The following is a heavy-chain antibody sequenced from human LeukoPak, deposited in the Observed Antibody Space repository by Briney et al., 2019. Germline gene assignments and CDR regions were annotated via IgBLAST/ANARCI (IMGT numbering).Heavy chain of an antibody. Sequence: PGGSLRLSCAASGFTFSSYAMSWVRQAPGKGLEWVSAISGSGGSTYYADPVKGRFTISRDNSKNTLYLQMNSLRAEDTAVYYCAKNIAVAGTGDYWGQGTLVTVSS. CDR2: ISGSGGST. J-gene: IGHJ4*02. CDR1: GFTFSSYA. D-gene: IGHD6-19*01. CDR3: AKNIAVAGTGDY. V-gene: IGHV3-23*01.